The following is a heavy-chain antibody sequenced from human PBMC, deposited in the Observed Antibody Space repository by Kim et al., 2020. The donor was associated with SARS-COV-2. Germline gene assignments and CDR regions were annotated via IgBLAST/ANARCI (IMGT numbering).Heavy chain of an antibody. Sequence: GGSLRLSCTASGFTFGDYAMSWVRQAPGKGLEWVGFIRSKAYGGTTEYAASVKGRFTISRDDSKSIAYLQMNSLKTEDTAVYYCTRYYDFWSGYHIYYYGMDVWGQGTTVTVSS. D-gene: IGHD3-3*01. J-gene: IGHJ6*02. CDR2: IRSKAYGGTT. CDR3: TRYYDFWSGYHIYYYGMDV. V-gene: IGHV3-49*04. CDR1: GFTFGDYA.